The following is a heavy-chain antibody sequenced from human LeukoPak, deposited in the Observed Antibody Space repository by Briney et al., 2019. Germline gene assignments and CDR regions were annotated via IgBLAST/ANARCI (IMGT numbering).Heavy chain of an antibody. CDR1: GFSLSTSGMC. CDR3: ARQYYDILTGDYYFDY. D-gene: IGHD3-9*01. CDR2: IDWDDDK. Sequence: SGPALVKPTQTLTLTCTFSGFSLSTSGMCVSWIRQPPGKALEWLVLIDWDDDKYYSTSLKTRLTISKDTSKNQVVLTMTNMDPVDTATYYCARQYYDILTGDYYFDYWGQGTLVTVSS. V-gene: IGHV2-70*01. J-gene: IGHJ4*02.